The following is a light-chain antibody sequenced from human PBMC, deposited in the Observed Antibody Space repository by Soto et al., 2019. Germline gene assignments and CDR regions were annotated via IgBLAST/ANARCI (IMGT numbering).Light chain of an antibody. CDR2: DAS. V-gene: IGKV3-11*01. CDR1: QSVSSY. Sequence: EIVLTQSPATLSLSPGERATLSCRASQSVSSYLAWYQQKPGQAPRLLIYDASNRATGIPARFSGSGFGTEVSLTISSLEPEDFAVYYCQQRSNWPPYTFGQGTKREIK. CDR3: QQRSNWPPYT. J-gene: IGKJ2*01.